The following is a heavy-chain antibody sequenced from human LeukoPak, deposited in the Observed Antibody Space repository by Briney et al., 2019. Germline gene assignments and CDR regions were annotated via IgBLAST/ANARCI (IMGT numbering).Heavy chain of an antibody. D-gene: IGHD3-3*01. J-gene: IGHJ3*02. CDR1: GYSISSGYY. Sequence: KPSETLSLTCTVSGYSISSGYYWGWIRQPPGKGLEWIATIYHSGNTYYNPSLKSRVTISVDTSKSQFSLWLTSVTAADTALYYCARDRNYDFWSGYNDAFDIWGQGTMVTVSS. CDR2: IYHSGNT. CDR3: ARDRNYDFWSGYNDAFDI. V-gene: IGHV4-38-2*02.